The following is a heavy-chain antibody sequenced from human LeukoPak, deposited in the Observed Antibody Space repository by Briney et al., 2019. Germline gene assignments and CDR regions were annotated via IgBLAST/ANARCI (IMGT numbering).Heavy chain of an antibody. CDR3: ARDEQPRLLWFGVGPHYYYGMDV. D-gene: IGHD3-10*01. J-gene: IGHJ6*02. V-gene: IGHV4-59*01. Sequence: SSETLSLTCTVSGGSISNNYWSWFRQPPGKGLEWIGYIYYSGSTNYNPSLKSRVTISVDTSKSQFSLKLSSVTAADTAVYYCARDEQPRLLWFGVGPHYYYGMDVWGQGTTVTVSS. CDR2: IYYSGST. CDR1: GGSISNNY.